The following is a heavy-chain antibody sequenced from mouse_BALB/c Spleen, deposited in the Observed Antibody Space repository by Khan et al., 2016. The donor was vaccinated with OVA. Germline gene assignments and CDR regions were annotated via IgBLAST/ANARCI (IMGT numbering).Heavy chain of an antibody. J-gene: IGHJ3*01. CDR2: VWAGGNT. CDR1: GFSITNYG. V-gene: IGHV2-9*02. Sequence: VQLQESGPGLVAPSQSLSITCTVSGFSITNYGVHWVRQPPGNGLEWLGVVWAGGNTNYNSTLMSRLSISKDNPKSQVFFKMNSLQTDDTAMYYCARLHSLAYWGQGTLVTVSA. CDR3: ARLHSLAY. D-gene: IGHD3-1*01.